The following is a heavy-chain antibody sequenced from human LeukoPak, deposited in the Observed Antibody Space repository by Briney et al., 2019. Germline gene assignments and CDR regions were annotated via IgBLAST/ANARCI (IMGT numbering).Heavy chain of an antibody. V-gene: IGHV3-64*01. D-gene: IGHD3-22*01. Sequence: PGGSLRLSCAASGFTFRSYAMHWVRQAPEKGLEYVSAISANGGRTYYANSVKGRFTISRDNSKSTLYLQMGDLRAEDMAVYYCAREDSSGYYPIERWGQGILVTVSS. CDR3: AREDSSGYYPIER. CDR1: GFTFRSYA. CDR2: ISANGGRT. J-gene: IGHJ4*02.